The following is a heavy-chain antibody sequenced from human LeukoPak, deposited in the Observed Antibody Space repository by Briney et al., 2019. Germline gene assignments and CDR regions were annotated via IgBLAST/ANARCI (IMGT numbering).Heavy chain of an antibody. V-gene: IGHV3-74*01. CDR2: IKGDGSST. Sequence: PGGSLRLSCAASGFTFSSYWMHWVRHTPGKGLVWVSRIKGDGSSTSYADSVKGRFAISRDNAKNTLYLQMNSLRAEDTAVYYCAKAHARIAAARTHGDWGQGTLVTVSS. J-gene: IGHJ4*02. CDR1: GFTFSSYW. CDR3: AKAHARIAAARTHGD. D-gene: IGHD6-13*01.